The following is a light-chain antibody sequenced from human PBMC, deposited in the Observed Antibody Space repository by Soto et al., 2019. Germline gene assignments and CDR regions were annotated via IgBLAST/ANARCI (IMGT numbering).Light chain of an antibody. CDR1: QSVSSY. CDR3: QQRSNWPRYT. Sequence: EIVLTQSPATLSLSPGERATLSCRASQSVSSYLAWYQQKPGQAPRLLIYDASNRATGIPARFSGSGSGTDFNLTISSREPEDFAVYYCQQRSNWPRYTFGQGTKLEIK. V-gene: IGKV3-11*01. J-gene: IGKJ2*01. CDR2: DAS.